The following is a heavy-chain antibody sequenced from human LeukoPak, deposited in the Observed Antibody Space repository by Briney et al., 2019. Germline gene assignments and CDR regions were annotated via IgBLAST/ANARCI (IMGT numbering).Heavy chain of an antibody. J-gene: IGHJ3*02. CDR3: ARDSSRTDAFDI. Sequence: GGSLRLSCAASGFTFDDYGMSWVRQAPGKGLERVSGINWNGGSTGYADSVKGRFTISRDNAKNSLYLQMNSLRAEDTAVYYCARDSSRTDAFDIWGQGTMVTVSS. V-gene: IGHV3-20*04. CDR2: INWNGGST. CDR1: GFTFDDYG.